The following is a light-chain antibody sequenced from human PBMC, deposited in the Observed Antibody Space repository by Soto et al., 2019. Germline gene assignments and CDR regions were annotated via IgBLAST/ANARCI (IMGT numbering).Light chain of an antibody. V-gene: IGLV1-47*01. Sequence: QSVLTQPPSASGTPGQRVTISCSGSSSNIGSNYVYWYQQLPGTAPKLLIYRNNQRPSGVPDRFSGSKSGTSASLAISGLRSEDDADYYCAAWDDSLSALWVFGTGTKVTVL. CDR2: RNN. J-gene: IGLJ1*01. CDR3: AAWDDSLSALWV. CDR1: SSNIGSNY.